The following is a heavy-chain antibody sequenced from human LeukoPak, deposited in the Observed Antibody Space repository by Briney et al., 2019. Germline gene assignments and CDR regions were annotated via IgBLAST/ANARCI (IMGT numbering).Heavy chain of an antibody. D-gene: IGHD1-26*01. CDR3: ASSGSYRFDY. CDR2: ITASGTAM. J-gene: IGHJ4*02. CDR1: GFTFSSYS. Sequence: GGSLRLSCAASGFTFSSYSMNWVRQAPGKGLEWVSHITASGTAMFYADSVKGRFTISKDNAKNSLYLQMNSLRDEDTAVYYCASSGSYRFDYWGQGTLVTVSS. V-gene: IGHV3-48*02.